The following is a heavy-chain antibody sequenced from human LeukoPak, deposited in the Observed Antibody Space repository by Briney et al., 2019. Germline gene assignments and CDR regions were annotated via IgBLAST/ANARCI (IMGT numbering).Heavy chain of an antibody. CDR2: IIPILGIA. Sequence: SVKVSCKASGGTFSSYAISWVRQAPGQGLEWMGRIIPILGIANYAQKFQGRVTITADKSTSTAYMELSSLRSEDTAVYYCAPISEGDYGDYESSSNWGQGTLVTVSS. D-gene: IGHD4-17*01. CDR1: GGTFSSYA. CDR3: APISEGDYGDYESSSN. J-gene: IGHJ4*02. V-gene: IGHV1-69*04.